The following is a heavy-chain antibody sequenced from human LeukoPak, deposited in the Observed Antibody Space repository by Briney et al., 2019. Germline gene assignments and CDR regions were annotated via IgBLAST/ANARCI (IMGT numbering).Heavy chain of an antibody. CDR3: ARDLYGGNHPAGYYYYGMDV. V-gene: IGHV1-18*01. J-gene: IGHJ6*02. D-gene: IGHD4-23*01. CDR2: ISAYNGNT. CDR1: GYTFNSYG. Sequence: ASVKVSRKASGYTFNSYGISWVRQAPGQGLEWMGWISAYNGNTNYAQTFQGRVTMTTDTSTSTAYMELRSLRSDDTAVYYCARDLYGGNHPAGYYYYGMDVWGQGTTVTVSS.